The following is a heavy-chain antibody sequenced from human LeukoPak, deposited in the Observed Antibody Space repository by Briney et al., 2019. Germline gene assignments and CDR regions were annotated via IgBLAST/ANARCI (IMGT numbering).Heavy chain of an antibody. D-gene: IGHD2-21*02. J-gene: IGHJ3*02. Sequence: PSGTLSLTCAVSGGSISTNHWWHWVRQPPGKGLEWIGEIYHSGSTYYNPSLRSRVTMSVDKSKYQFSLNLNSVTAADTAVYYCPREYCDGDCLTAFDIWGPGTMVTVSS. V-gene: IGHV4-4*02. CDR3: PREYCDGDCLTAFDI. CDR2: IYHSGST. CDR1: GGSISTNHW.